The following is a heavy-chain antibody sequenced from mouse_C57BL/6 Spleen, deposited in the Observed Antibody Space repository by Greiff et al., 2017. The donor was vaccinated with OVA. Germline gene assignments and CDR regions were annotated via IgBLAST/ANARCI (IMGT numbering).Heavy chain of an antibody. J-gene: IGHJ2*01. CDR2: IYPGDGDT. CDR1: GYAFSSYW. D-gene: IGHD1-1*01. Sequence: LQESGAELVKPGASVKISCKASGYAFSSYWMNWVKQRPGKGLEWIGQIYPGDGDTNYNGKFKGKATLTADKSSSTAYMQLSSLTSEDSAVYFCARATTVVLDYWGQGTTLTVSS. V-gene: IGHV1-80*01. CDR3: ARATTVVLDY.